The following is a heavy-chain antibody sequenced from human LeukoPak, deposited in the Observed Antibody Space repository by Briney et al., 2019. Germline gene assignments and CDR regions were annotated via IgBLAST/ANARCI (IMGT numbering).Heavy chain of an antibody. D-gene: IGHD2-15*01. J-gene: IGHJ5*02. V-gene: IGHV1-2*02. CDR1: GYTFTGYF. Sequence: ASVKVSCKASGYTFTGYFMHWVLQAPGQGLEWMGWINPNSGGTNYAQKFQGRITMTRDTSISTAYMELSRLRSDDTAVYYCARSPRIVVVVAATKSWFDPWGQGTLVTVSS. CDR3: ARSPRIVVVVAATKSWFDP. CDR2: INPNSGGT.